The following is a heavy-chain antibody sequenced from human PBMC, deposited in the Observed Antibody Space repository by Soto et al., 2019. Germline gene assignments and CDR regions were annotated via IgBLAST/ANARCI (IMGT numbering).Heavy chain of an antibody. Sequence: GGSLRLSCAASGFTFSSYSMNWVRQAPGKGLEWVSSISSSSYIYYADSVKGRFTISRDNAKNSLYLQMNSLRAEDTAVYYCASLEAGDDFDYWGQGTLVTVSS. CDR3: ASLEAGDDFDY. V-gene: IGHV3-21*01. CDR2: ISSSSYI. D-gene: IGHD7-27*01. CDR1: GFTFSSYS. J-gene: IGHJ4*02.